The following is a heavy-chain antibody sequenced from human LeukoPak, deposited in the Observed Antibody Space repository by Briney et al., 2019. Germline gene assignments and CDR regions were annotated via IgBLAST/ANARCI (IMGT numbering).Heavy chain of an antibody. J-gene: IGHJ4*02. CDR3: ARHLYSESYYF. D-gene: IGHD1-26*01. V-gene: IGHV4-39*01. CDR1: GGCISSNSHY. CDR2: IFYSGTT. Sequence: SETLSLTCTVSGGCISSNSHYWGWIRQTPGKGLEWIGSIFYSGTTYYNPSLKSRVTISIDTSKNQFSLKLSSVTAADTAVYYCARHLYSESYYFWGQGTLVTVSS.